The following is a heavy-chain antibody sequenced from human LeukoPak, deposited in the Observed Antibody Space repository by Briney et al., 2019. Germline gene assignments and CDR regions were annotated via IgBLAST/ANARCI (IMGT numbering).Heavy chain of an antibody. CDR1: GFTFSRYW. J-gene: IGHJ5*02. D-gene: IGHD1-14*01. CDR2: INSDGSTT. CDR3: ASGPTGFA. V-gene: IGHV3-74*01. Sequence: GGSLRLSCVASGFTFSRYWMHWVRQAPGKGLVWVSRINSDGSTTIYADSVKGRFTISRGNAKNTLYLQMNSLRAEDTAVYFCASGPTGFAWGQGTLVTVSS.